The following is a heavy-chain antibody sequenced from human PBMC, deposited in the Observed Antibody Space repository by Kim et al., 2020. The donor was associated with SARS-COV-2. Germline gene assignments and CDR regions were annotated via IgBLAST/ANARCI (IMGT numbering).Heavy chain of an antibody. CDR3: AKEVSTVYYYYGMDV. V-gene: IGHV3-30*18. J-gene: IGHJ6*02. CDR1: GFTFSSYG. CDR2: ISYDGSNK. D-gene: IGHD1-20*01. Sequence: GGSLRLSCAASGFTFSSYGMHWVRQAPDKGLEWVAVISYDGSNKYYADSVKGRFTISRDNSKNTLYLQMNSLRAEDTAVYYCAKEVSTVYYYYGMDVWGQGTTVTVSS.